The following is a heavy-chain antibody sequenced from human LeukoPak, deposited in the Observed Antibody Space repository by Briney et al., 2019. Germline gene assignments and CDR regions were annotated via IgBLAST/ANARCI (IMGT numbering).Heavy chain of an antibody. CDR2: IWVNGINK. CDR3: VRERAPFDAFDI. Sequence: SGGSLRLSCAASGFTFSNFAMHWVRKAPGKGLEWVAVIWVNGINKYYTDSVRGRFTISRDNSKNTLYLEMNSLRAEDTALYYCVRERAPFDAFDIWGQGTMVTVSS. CDR1: GFTFSNFA. V-gene: IGHV3-33*08. J-gene: IGHJ3*02.